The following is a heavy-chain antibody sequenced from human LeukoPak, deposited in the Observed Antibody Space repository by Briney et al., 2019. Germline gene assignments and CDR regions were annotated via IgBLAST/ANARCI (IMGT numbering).Heavy chain of an antibody. CDR1: GFTFSSYG. Sequence: GGSLRLSCAASGFTFSSYGMHWVRQAPGKGLEWVAVVWYDGSNKYYADSVKGRFTISRDNSKNTLYLQMNSLRAEDTAVYYCARGPYGDXIDAFDYWGQGTLXXVSS. CDR2: VWYDGSNK. J-gene: IGHJ4*02. CDR3: ARGPYGDXIDAFDY. D-gene: IGHD4-17*01. V-gene: IGHV3-33*01.